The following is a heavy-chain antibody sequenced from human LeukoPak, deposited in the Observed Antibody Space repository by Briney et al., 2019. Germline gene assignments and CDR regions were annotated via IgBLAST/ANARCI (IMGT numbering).Heavy chain of an antibody. V-gene: IGHV3-23*01. D-gene: IGHD5-18*01. CDR3: AKDLPEYSFGRMFDY. CDR2: ITDSGTGT. Sequence: GGSLRLSCAASGFTFSSYALSWVRQAPGKGLEWVSGITDSGTGTYYADSVKGRFTISRDNSKNTVYLQMNSLRAEDTAVYYCAKDLPEYSFGRMFDYWGQGTLVTVSS. J-gene: IGHJ4*02. CDR1: GFTFSSYA.